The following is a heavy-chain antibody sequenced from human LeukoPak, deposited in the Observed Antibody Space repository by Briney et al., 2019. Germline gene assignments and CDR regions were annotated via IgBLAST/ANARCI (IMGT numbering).Heavy chain of an antibody. CDR1: GFTFSSHW. J-gene: IGHJ6*02. V-gene: IGHV3-33*08. Sequence: GGSLRLSCAASGFTFSSHWMHWVRQAPGKGLEWVAVIWYDGSNKYYADSVKGRFTISRDNSKNTLYLQMNSLRAEDTAVYYCARVPCYYYGMDAWGQGTTVTVSS. CDR3: ARVPCYYYGMDA. CDR2: IWYDGSNK.